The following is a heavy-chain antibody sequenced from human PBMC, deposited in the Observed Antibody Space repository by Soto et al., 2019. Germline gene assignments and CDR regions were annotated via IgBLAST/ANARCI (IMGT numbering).Heavy chain of an antibody. CDR2: IIPIFGTA. V-gene: IGHV1-69*13. J-gene: IGHJ3*02. CDR3: ARDAGAYYYDSSGYPKDAFDI. CDR1: GGTFSSYA. D-gene: IGHD3-22*01. Sequence: SVKVSCKASGGTFSSYAISWVRQAPRQGLEWMGGIIPIFGTANYTQKFQGRVTITADESTSTAYMELSSLRSEDTAVYYCARDAGAYYYDSSGYPKDAFDIWGQGTMVTVS.